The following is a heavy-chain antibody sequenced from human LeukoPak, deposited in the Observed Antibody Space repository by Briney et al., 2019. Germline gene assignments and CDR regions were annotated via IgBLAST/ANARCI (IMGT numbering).Heavy chain of an antibody. J-gene: IGHJ6*02. CDR1: GFTFSSYE. CDR2: ISSSGSTI. Sequence: GGSLRLSCAASGFTFSSYEMNWVRQAPGKGLEWVSYISSSGSTIYYADSVKGRFTISRDNAKNSLYLHMNSLRAEDTAVYYCARDQRKQQLVRSGMDVWGQGTTVTVSS. CDR3: ARDQRKQQLVRSGMDV. V-gene: IGHV3-48*03. D-gene: IGHD6-13*01.